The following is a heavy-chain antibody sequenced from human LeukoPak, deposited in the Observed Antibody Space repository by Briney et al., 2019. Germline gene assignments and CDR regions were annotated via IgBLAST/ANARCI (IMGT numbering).Heavy chain of an antibody. CDR2: IRSTANSYAT. Sequence: GGSLRLSCAASGFTFSDSALHWVRQASGKGLEWVGRIRSTANSYATAYDVSVKGRFTISRDDSKDTASLQMNNLRTEDTAVYYCTVGGYRYGLDAFDIWGQGTMVTVSS. J-gene: IGHJ3*02. CDR1: GFTFSDSA. D-gene: IGHD5-18*01. CDR3: TVGGYRYGLDAFDI. V-gene: IGHV3-73*01.